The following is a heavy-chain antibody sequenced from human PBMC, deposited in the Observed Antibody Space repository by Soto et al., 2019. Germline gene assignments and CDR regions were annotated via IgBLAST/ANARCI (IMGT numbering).Heavy chain of an antibody. CDR2: INAGNGNT. V-gene: IGHV1-3*01. CDR1: GYTFTNHA. Sequence: GASVKVPNKASGYTFTNHAMHRVRKAPGQRLEWMGWINAGNGNTKYSQKFQGRVTMTEDTSNHTAYMELSSLRSEDTAVYYCTTEKISDSGLWRLRYYFDSWGQGTLVTVSS. CDR3: TTEKISDSGLWRLRYYFDS. D-gene: IGHD6-19*01. J-gene: IGHJ4*02.